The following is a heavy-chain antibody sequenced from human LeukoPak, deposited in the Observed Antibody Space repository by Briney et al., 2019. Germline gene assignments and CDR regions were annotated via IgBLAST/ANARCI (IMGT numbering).Heavy chain of an antibody. CDR2: INAGNGNT. V-gene: IGHV1-3*01. Sequence: ASVKVSCKASGYTFTSYAMHWVRQAPGQRLEWMGWINAGNGNTKYSQKFQGRVTITTDESTSTAYMELSSLRSVDTAVYYCARGPLRRIWYDSSGYPADYWGQGTLVTVSS. CDR3: ARGPLRRIWYDSSGYPADY. CDR1: GYTFTSYA. J-gene: IGHJ4*02. D-gene: IGHD3-22*01.